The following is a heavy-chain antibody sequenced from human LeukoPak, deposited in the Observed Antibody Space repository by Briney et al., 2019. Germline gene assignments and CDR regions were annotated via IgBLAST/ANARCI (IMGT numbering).Heavy chain of an antibody. CDR2: INHSGST. CDR3: ASSVAVSPSGYYGMDV. Sequence: PSETLSLTCAVYGGSFSGYYWSWIRQPPGKGLEWIGEINHSGSTNYNPSLKSRVTISVDTSKNQFSLKLSSVTAADTAVYYCASSVAVSPSGYYGMDVWGQGTTVTVSS. V-gene: IGHV4-34*01. J-gene: IGHJ6*02. D-gene: IGHD6-19*01. CDR1: GGSFSGYY.